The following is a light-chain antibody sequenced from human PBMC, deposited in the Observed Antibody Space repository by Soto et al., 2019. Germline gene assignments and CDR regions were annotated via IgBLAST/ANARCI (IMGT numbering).Light chain of an antibody. Sequence: QSVLTQPPSASGTPGPRVTLSCSGSSSNIGSNAVNWYQQLPGTAPKLLIYSNNQRPSGVPDRFSGSKSGTSASLAISGLQSEDEADYYCAVWDDSLTGWVFGGGTKVTVL. J-gene: IGLJ3*02. CDR2: SNN. CDR3: AVWDDSLTGWV. V-gene: IGLV1-44*01. CDR1: SSNIGSNA.